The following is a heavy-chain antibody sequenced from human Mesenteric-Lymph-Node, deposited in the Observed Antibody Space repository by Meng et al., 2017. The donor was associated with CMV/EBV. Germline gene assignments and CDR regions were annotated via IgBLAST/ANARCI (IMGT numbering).Heavy chain of an antibody. V-gene: IGHV2-5*02. Sequence: QITLKESGPTLVKPTQTLTLTCTFSGFSLSTSGVGVCWIRQPPGKALEWLALIYWDDDKRYSPSLKSRLTIPKDTSKNQVVLTMTNMDPVDTATYYCAHSSGIAAAGPFYFDYWGQGTLVTVSS. J-gene: IGHJ4*02. D-gene: IGHD6-13*01. CDR2: IYWDDDK. CDR3: AHSSGIAAAGPFYFDY. CDR1: GFSLSTSGVG.